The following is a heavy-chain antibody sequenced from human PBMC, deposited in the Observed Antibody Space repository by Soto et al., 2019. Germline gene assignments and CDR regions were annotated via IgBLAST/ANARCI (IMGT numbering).Heavy chain of an antibody. J-gene: IGHJ5*02. Sequence: QVQLVQSGAEVKKPGSSVKVSCKASGGTFSSYAINWVRQAPGQGLEWMGGIIPIFGTPDYAQKFQGRVTITADESTATANMELSSLRSEDTAVYYCAREDERWFDPWGQGTLVTVSS. CDR1: GGTFSSYA. V-gene: IGHV1-69*12. CDR3: AREDERWFDP. CDR2: IIPIFGTP.